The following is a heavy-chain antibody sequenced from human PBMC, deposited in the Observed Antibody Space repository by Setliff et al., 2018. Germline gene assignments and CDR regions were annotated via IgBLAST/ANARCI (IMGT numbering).Heavy chain of an antibody. V-gene: IGHV3-33*08. CDR1: GFTFSNYR. CDR3: ARTCSGSGCYAGLES. Sequence: GGSLRLSCAASGFTFSNYRMHWVRQAPGKGLEWVAVIWHDGGNNYHADSVKGRFTISRDNYKNTLYLQMNSLRPEDTAVYYFARTCSGSGCYAGLESWGQGTPVTVSS. D-gene: IGHD2-15*01. CDR2: IWHDGGNN. J-gene: IGHJ4*02.